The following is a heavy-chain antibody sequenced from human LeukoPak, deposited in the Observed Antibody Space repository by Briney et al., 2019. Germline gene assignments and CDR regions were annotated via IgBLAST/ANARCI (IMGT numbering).Heavy chain of an antibody. Sequence: GGSLRLSCAASGFTFSSYSMNWVRQAPGKGLEWVSSISSSSSYIYYADSVKGRFTISRDNAKNSLYLQMNSLRAEDTAVYYCARYYHSSDNLAFDIWGQGTMVTVSS. V-gene: IGHV3-21*01. D-gene: IGHD3-22*01. CDR2: ISSSSSYI. J-gene: IGHJ3*02. CDR3: ARYYHSSDNLAFDI. CDR1: GFTFSSYS.